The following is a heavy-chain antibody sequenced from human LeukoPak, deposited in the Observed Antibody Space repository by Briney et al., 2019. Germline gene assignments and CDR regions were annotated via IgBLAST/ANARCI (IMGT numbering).Heavy chain of an antibody. CDR2: FDPEDGET. CDR1: GYTLTGLS. CDR3: ATDAVWFGESITDY. D-gene: IGHD3-10*01. V-gene: IGHV1-24*01. Sequence: ASVKVACKVSGYTLTGLSMHWVRLAPGKGLEGMGGFDPEDGETPYAQKFQGRVTMTKDTSTDTAYMELSSLRSEDTAVYYCATDAVWFGESITDYWGQGTLVTVSS. J-gene: IGHJ4*02.